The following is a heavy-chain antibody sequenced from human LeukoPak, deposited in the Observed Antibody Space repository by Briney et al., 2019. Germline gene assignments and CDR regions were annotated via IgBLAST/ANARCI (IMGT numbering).Heavy chain of an antibody. CDR1: GGSFSGYY. Sequence: SETLPLTCAVYGGSFSGYYWSWIRQPPGKGLEWIGEINHSGSTNYNPSLKSRVTISVDTSKNQFSLKLSSVTAADTAVYYCARVVVAPSYRYYYYGMDVWGQGTTVTVSS. D-gene: IGHD2-2*01. V-gene: IGHV4-34*01. J-gene: IGHJ6*02. CDR3: ARVVVAPSYRYYYYGMDV. CDR2: INHSGST.